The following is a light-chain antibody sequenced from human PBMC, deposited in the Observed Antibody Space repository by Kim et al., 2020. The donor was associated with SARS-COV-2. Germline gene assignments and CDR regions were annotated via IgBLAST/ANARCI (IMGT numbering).Light chain of an antibody. J-gene: IGLJ2*01. CDR1: SSDVGIYNY. Sequence: QSVLTQPASVSGSPGQSITISCTGTSSDVGIYNYVSWYQQHPGKAPKLIIYDVTNRPAGVSDRFSGSKSGNTASLTISGLQIDDEADYYCVSYTSSITLVFGGGTKVTVL. CDR3: VSYTSSITLV. V-gene: IGLV2-14*03. CDR2: DVT.